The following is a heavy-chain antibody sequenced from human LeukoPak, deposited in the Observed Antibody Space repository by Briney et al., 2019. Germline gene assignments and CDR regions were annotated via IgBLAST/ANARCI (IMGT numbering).Heavy chain of an antibody. J-gene: IGHJ4*02. D-gene: IGHD3-22*01. V-gene: IGHV4-38-2*02. Sequence: SETLSLTCAVSGYSTSSGYYWGWIRQPPGKGLEWIGTIYQSGSTYYNPSPKSRVTLSVDTSKNQFSLKLSSVTAADTAVYYCERDQRPDDSSGYYYPVWDYWGQGTLVTVSS. CDR1: GYSTSSGYY. CDR3: ERDQRPDDSSGYYYPVWDY. CDR2: IYQSGST.